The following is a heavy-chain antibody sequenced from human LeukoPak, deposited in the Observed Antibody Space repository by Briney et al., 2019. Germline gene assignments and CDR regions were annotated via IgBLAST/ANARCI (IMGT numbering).Heavy chain of an antibody. CDR3: ATSWGIYSEDY. V-gene: IGHV4-39*01. CDR2: IYYSGST. D-gene: IGHD5-12*01. Sequence: SETLSLTCTVSGDSISSSSYYWGWIRQPPGKGLEWIGTIYYSGSTFYNPSLKSRVTISIDTSKNQFSLKPSSVTAADTSVYYCATSWGIYSEDYWGQGTLVTVSS. CDR1: GDSISSSSYY. J-gene: IGHJ4*02.